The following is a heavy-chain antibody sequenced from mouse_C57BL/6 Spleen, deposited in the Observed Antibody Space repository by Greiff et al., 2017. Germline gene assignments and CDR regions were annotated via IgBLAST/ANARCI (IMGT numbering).Heavy chain of an antibody. J-gene: IGHJ1*03. D-gene: IGHD2-4*01. CDR1: GYTFTSYG. CDR3: ARGSYDYDPLYWYFDV. CDR2: IYPRSGNT. V-gene: IGHV1-81*01. Sequence: VQLQQSGAELARPGASVKLSCKASGYTFTSYGISWVKQRTGQGLEWIGEIYPRSGNTYYNEKFKGKATLTADKSSSTAYMELRSLTSEDSAVYFCARGSYDYDPLYWYFDVWGTGTTVTVSS.